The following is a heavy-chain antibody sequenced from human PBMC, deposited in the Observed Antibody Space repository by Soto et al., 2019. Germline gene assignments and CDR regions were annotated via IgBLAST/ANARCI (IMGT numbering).Heavy chain of an antibody. D-gene: IGHD2-15*01. V-gene: IGHV1-69*12. CDR1: GGTFSSYT. J-gene: IGHJ6*02. Sequence: QVQLVQSGAEVKKPGSSVKVSCKASGGTFSSYTINWVRQAPGQGLEWMGGIIPIFGTADYAQKFQGRVTVTADESTSTAYMELSSLRSEDTAVYYCASVETQRYYYGMDVWGQGTTVTVS. CDR3: ASVETQRYYYGMDV. CDR2: IIPIFGTA.